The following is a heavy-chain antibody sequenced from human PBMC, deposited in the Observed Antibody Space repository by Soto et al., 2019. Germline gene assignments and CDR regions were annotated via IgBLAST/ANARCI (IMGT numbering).Heavy chain of an antibody. CDR1: GYTFTSYY. J-gene: IGHJ4*02. CDR2: XXHXGXXX. Sequence: ASVKVSCKASGYTFTSYYMHLVRQAPGQGLEWXGIXXHXGXXXSXXXKFQGRVTMTRETSTSTAYSELRKLRSDDTAVYYCAREGSGWDFDNWGQGTPVTASS. V-gene: IGHV1-46*01. CDR3: AREGSGWDFDN. D-gene: IGHD6-19*01.